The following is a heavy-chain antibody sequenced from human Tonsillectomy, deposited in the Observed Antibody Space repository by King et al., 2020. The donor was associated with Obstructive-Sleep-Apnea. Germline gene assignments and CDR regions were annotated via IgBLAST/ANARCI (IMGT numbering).Heavy chain of an antibody. CDR1: GFTFRSYA. CDR2: ISGSGGRT. V-gene: IGHV3-23*04. J-gene: IGHJ4*02. D-gene: IGHD3-9*01. Sequence: QLVQSGGGLVQPGGSLRLSCAGSGFTFRSYAMSWVRQAPGKGLEWVSGISGSGGRTYYADSVKGRFTISRDNSKNTVYLQMNSLRGEDTAVFYCAKDSMDYDTLTGPVDSWGQGTLVTVSS. CDR3: AKDSMDYDTLTGPVDS.